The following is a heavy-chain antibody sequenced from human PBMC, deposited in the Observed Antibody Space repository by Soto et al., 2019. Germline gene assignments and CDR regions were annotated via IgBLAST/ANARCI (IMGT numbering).Heavy chain of an antibody. J-gene: IGHJ4*02. V-gene: IGHV3-48*01. Sequence: EVQLVESGGGLVQPGGSLRLSCAASGFTFSSYSMNWVRQAPGKGLEWVSYISSSSSTIYYADSVKGRFTISRDNAKNSLSLQMTSLRAEDTAVDYCARGLWNTGWRGYFAYWGQGTLVTVSS. D-gene: IGHD2-8*02. CDR1: GFTFSSYS. CDR3: ARGLWNTGWRGYFAY. CDR2: ISSSSSTI.